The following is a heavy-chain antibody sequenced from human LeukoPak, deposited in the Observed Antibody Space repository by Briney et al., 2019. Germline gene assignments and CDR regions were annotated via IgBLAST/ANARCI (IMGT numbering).Heavy chain of an antibody. D-gene: IGHD1-26*01. J-gene: IGHJ4*02. V-gene: IGHV3-23*01. CDR2: ITGSGVST. Sequence: PGGSLRLSCAASGITFSTYAMSWVRQTPGKGLEWVSAITGSGVSTFYADSVKGRFTISRDNSKNTLFLQMNSLRAEDTAVYYCAKGVVGGTSPNSLDYWGQGTLVTVSS. CDR3: AKGVVGGTSPNSLDY. CDR1: GITFSTYA.